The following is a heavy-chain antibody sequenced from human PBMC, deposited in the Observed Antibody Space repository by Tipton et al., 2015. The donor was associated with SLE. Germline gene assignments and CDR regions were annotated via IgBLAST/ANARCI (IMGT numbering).Heavy chain of an antibody. J-gene: IGHJ3*02. CDR1: GYTFTSYG. V-gene: IGHV1-2*06. CDR3: ARWGWGIVGATDAFDI. CDR2: INPNSGGT. D-gene: IGHD1-26*01. Sequence: QLVQSGAEVKKPGASVKVSCKASGYTFTSYGISWVRQAPGQGLEWMGRINPNSGGTNYAQKFQGRVTMTRDTSISTAYMELSRLRSDDTAVYYCARWGWGIVGATDAFDIWGQGTMVTVSS.